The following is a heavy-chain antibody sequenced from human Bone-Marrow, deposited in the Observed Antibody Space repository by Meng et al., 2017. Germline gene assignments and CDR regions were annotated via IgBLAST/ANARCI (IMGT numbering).Heavy chain of an antibody. D-gene: IGHD6-13*01. J-gene: IGHJ4*02. Sequence: LSLTCAASGFRLTDAWMSWVRQAPGKGLEWVGRIERKSNGGTAEYAAPVKGRFTISRDDSKNTLYLQMNSLITEDTAVYFCATGAAAADHWGQGSLVTVSS. CDR3: ATGAAAADH. V-gene: IGHV3-15*04. CDR2: IERKSNGGTA. CDR1: GFRLTDAW.